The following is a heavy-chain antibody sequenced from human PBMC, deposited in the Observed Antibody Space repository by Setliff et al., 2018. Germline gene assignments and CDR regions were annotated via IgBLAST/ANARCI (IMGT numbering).Heavy chain of an antibody. J-gene: IGHJ6*04. Sequence: ASVKVSCKVSGYTLTELSMHWVRQAPGKGLEWMGGFDPEDGETIYAQKFQGRVTMTEDTSTDTAYMELSSLRSEDTAVYYCATVRTDYHGSGSYWAKDVWGKGTTVTVSS. CDR3: ATVRTDYHGSGSYWAKDV. CDR1: GYTLTELS. D-gene: IGHD3-10*01. V-gene: IGHV1-24*01. CDR2: FDPEDGET.